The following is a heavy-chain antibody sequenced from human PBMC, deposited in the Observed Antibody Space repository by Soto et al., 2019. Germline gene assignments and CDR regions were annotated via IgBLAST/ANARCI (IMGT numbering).Heavy chain of an antibody. CDR3: ARVLYYDYVWGRYRFDY. V-gene: IGHV4-31*03. CDR1: GGSISSGGYY. Sequence: PSETLSLTCTVSGGSISSGGYYWSWIRHHPGKGLEWIGYIYYSGSTYYNPSLKSRVTISVDTSKNQFSLKLSSVTAADTAVYYCARVLYYDYVWGRYRFDYWGQGTLVTVSS. D-gene: IGHD3-16*02. J-gene: IGHJ4*02. CDR2: IYYSGST.